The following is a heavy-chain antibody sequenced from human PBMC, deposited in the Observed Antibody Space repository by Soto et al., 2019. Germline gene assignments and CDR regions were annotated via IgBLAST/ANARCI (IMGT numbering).Heavy chain of an antibody. CDR2: IYYSGST. CDR3: MLGSGWKDFDY. Sequence: SQELPVTCTVSGGSISGSSYYWGWIRQPPGKGLEWIGNIYYSGSTYYNPSLKSRVTISVDTSKNQFSLKLSSVTAADTAVYYCMLGSGWKDFDYWGQGTLVTVS. CDR1: GGSISGSSYY. D-gene: IGHD3-22*01. V-gene: IGHV4-39*01. J-gene: IGHJ4*02.